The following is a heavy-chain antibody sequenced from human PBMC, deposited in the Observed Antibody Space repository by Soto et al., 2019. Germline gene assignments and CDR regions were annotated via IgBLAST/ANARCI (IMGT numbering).Heavy chain of an antibody. J-gene: IGHJ4*02. V-gene: IGHV3-30-3*01. D-gene: IGHD1-1*01. CDR1: GLPFNDCA. Sequence: SLRLSCAASGLPFNDCAMHWVRQAPGKGLEGVAGISYDGSNKYYADSVKGRFTISRDNSKHTLYLQMNSLRAEDTAVYYCARDLSVRPLYDSWGQGTLVTVSS. CDR3: ARDLSVRPLYDS. CDR2: ISYDGSNK.